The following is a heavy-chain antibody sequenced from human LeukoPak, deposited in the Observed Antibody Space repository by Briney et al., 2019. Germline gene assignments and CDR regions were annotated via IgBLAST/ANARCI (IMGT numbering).Heavy chain of an antibody. D-gene: IGHD2-15*01. CDR1: GGTFSSYA. J-gene: IGHJ6*03. CDR3: ARGAEYCSGGSCYTPALHYYYYYMDV. Sequence: GSSVKVSCKASGGTFSSYAISWVRQAPGQGLEWLGGIIPIFGTATYAQKFQGRVTITTDESTSTAYMELSSLGSEDTAVYYCARGAEYCSGGSCYTPALHYYYYYMDVWGKGTTVTVSS. V-gene: IGHV1-69*05. CDR2: IIPIFGTA.